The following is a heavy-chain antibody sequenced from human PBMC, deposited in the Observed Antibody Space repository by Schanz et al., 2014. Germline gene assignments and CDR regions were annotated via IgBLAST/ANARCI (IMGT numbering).Heavy chain of an antibody. CDR2: ISSGGTTT. V-gene: IGHV3-11*01. J-gene: IGHJ4*02. D-gene: IGHD2-8*02. CDR1: GFIFSDYY. Sequence: VQLLESGGGLVQPGGSLRLSCAASGFIFSDYYMAWIRQAPGKGPEYVSYISSGGTTTYHSDSVKGRFTISRDNAKNSLYLEMNSLRAEDTAVYYCAKTLFPGGTQTFGNWGRGTLVTVSS. CDR3: AKTLFPGGTQTFGN.